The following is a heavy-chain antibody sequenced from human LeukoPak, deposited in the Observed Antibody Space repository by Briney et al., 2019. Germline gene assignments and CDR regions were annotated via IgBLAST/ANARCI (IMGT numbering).Heavy chain of an antibody. CDR3: ARGPDFYDSSGYYPI. Sequence: PSGTLSLTCAASGGSISSSNLWSWVRQPPGKGLEWIGEIYHSGSTNYTASLKSRVTISVDKSKNQFSLKLRSVTAADTAVYYCARGPDFYDSSGYYPIWGERTLVTVSS. D-gene: IGHD3-22*01. CDR2: IYHSGST. J-gene: IGHJ4*02. V-gene: IGHV4-4*02. CDR1: GGSISSSNL.